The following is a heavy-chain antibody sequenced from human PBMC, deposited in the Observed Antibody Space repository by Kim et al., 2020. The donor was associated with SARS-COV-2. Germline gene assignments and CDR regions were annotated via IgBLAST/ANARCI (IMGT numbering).Heavy chain of an antibody. J-gene: IGHJ4*02. CDR3: AKVFYGDYVFLDY. V-gene: IGHV3-23*01. CDR1: GFTFSSYA. Sequence: GGSLRLSCASSGFTFSSYAMSWVRQAPGKGLEWVSAISGSGGSTYYADSVKGRFTISRDNSKNTLYLQMNSLRAEDTAVYYCAKVFYGDYVFLDYWGQGTLVTVSS. D-gene: IGHD4-17*01. CDR2: ISGSGGST.